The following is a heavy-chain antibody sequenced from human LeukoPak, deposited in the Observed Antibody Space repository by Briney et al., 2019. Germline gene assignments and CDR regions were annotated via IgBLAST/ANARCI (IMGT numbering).Heavy chain of an antibody. CDR2: IWYDGSNK. J-gene: IGHJ6*03. CDR1: GFTFSSYG. CDR3: AKSPQRFLEYYCMDV. D-gene: IGHD3-3*01. V-gene: IGHV3-33*06. Sequence: GRSLRLSCAASGFTFSSYGMHWVRQAPGKGLEWVAVIWYDGSNKYYADSVKGRFTISRDNSKNTLYLQMNSLRAEDTAVYYCAKSPQRFLEYYCMDVWGKGTTVTVSS.